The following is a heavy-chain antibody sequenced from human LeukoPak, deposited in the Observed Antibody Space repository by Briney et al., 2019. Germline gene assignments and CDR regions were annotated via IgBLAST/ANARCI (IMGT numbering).Heavy chain of an antibody. D-gene: IGHD5-18*01. Sequence: GGSQRLSCAASGFTVSSNYMSWVRQAPGKGLEWVSVIYSGGSTYYADSVKGRFTISRDNSKNTLYLQMNSLRAEDTAVYYCARDRGVTAMVGYYFDYWGQGTLVTVSS. CDR3: ARDRGVTAMVGYYFDY. J-gene: IGHJ4*02. CDR2: IYSGGST. CDR1: GFTVSSNY. V-gene: IGHV3-66*01.